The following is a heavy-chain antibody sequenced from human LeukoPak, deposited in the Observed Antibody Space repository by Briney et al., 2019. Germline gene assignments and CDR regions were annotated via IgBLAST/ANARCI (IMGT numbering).Heavy chain of an antibody. CDR1: RFTFSSYG. Sequence: PPGGSLRLSCAASRFTFSSYGMHWVRQAPGRAPEWVSYISPTGSTIYYADSVKGRFSISRSSVKNSLYLQMNSLRAEDTAVYYCARVRGVADSRIYFDYWGQGTLVTVSS. J-gene: IGHJ4*02. CDR3: ARVRGVADSRIYFDY. CDR2: ISPTGSTI. V-gene: IGHV3-48*01. D-gene: IGHD6-19*01.